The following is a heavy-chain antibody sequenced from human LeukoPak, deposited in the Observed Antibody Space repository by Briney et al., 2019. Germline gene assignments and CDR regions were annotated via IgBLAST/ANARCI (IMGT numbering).Heavy chain of an antibody. CDR2: INHSGST. CDR1: GFTFSSYS. Sequence: GSLRLSCAASGFTFSSYSMNWIRQPPGKGLEWIGEINHSGSTNYNPSLKSRVTISVDTSKNQFSLKLSSVTAADTAVYYCARSREWLISGPLDYWGQGTLVTVSS. J-gene: IGHJ4*02. V-gene: IGHV4-34*01. CDR3: ARSREWLISGPLDY. D-gene: IGHD3-3*01.